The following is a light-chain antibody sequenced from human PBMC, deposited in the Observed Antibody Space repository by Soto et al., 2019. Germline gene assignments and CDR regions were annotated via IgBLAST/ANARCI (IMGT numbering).Light chain of an antibody. CDR2: GAS. Sequence: IVMTQSPATLSVSPGDRVTLSCMASQSVSSDLAWYQQRPGQAPRLLIYGASTRATGIPARFSGTGSGTEFTLTISSLQSEDFAIYYCQQYNNWPPYTFGQGTKVDIK. CDR1: QSVSSD. V-gene: IGKV3-15*01. J-gene: IGKJ2*01. CDR3: QQYNNWPPYT.